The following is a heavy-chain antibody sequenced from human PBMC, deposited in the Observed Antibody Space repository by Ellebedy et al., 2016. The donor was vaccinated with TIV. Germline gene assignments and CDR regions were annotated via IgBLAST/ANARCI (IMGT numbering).Heavy chain of an antibody. Sequence: ASVKVSCKASGGTFSSYAISWVRQAPGQGLEWMGGIIPIFGTANYAQKFQGRVTITADESTSTAYMELSSLRSEDTAVYYCARDPSYYSGSGSYFAFDIWGQGTLVTVSS. J-gene: IGHJ4*02. CDR3: ARDPSYYSGSGSYFAFDI. CDR1: GGTFSSYA. V-gene: IGHV1-69*13. D-gene: IGHD3-10*01. CDR2: IIPIFGTA.